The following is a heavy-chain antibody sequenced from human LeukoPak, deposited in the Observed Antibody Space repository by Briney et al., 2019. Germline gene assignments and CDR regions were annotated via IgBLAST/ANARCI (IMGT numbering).Heavy chain of an antibody. CDR2: INPNSGGT. V-gene: IGHV1-2*02. D-gene: IGHD5-18*01. J-gene: IGHJ5*02. CDR3: ARELIIASVDTARAAWFDP. Sequence: ASVKVSCKASGYTFTGYYMHWVRQAPGQGLEWMGWINPNSGGTNYAQKFQGRVTMTRDTSISTAYMELSRLRSDDTAVYYCARELIIASVDTARAAWFDPWGQGTLVTVSS. CDR1: GYTFTGYY.